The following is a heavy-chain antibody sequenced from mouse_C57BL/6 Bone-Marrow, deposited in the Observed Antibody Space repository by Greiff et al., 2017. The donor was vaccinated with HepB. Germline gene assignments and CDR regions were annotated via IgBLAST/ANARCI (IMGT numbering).Heavy chain of an antibody. CDR2: INPGSGRT. CDR3: ARSGRAMDY. D-gene: IGHD3-1*01. Sequence: VKLQESGAELVRPGTSVKVSCKASGYAFTNYLIEWVKQRPGQGLEWIGVINPGSGRTNYNEKFKGKATLTADKSSSTAYMQLSSLTSEDSAVYFCARSGRAMDYWGQGTSVTVSS. V-gene: IGHV1-54*01. J-gene: IGHJ4*01. CDR1: GYAFTNYL.